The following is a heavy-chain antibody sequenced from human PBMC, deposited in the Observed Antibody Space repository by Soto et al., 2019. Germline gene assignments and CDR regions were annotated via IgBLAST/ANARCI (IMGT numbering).Heavy chain of an antibody. J-gene: IGHJ6*02. V-gene: IGHV3-30-3*01. CDR2: ISYDGSNK. D-gene: IGHD3-10*01. CDR1: GFTFSSYA. CDR3: ARQGRRSGSDYYYGMVV. Sequence: QVQLVESGGGVVQPGRSLRLSCAASGFTFSSYAMHWVRQAPGKGLEWVAVISYDGSNKYYADSVKGRFTISRDNSKNTLYLQMNSLRAEDTAVYYCARQGRRSGSDYYYGMVVWGQGTTVTVSS.